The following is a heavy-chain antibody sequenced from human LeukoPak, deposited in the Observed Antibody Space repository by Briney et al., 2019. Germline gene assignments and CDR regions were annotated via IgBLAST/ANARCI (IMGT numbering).Heavy chain of an antibody. Sequence: GASVKVSCKASGGTFSSYAISWVRQAPGQGLEWMGGIIPIFGTANYAQKFQGRVTITADESTSTAYMELSSLRSEDTAVYYCARGEITMVRGSNYFDYWGQGTLVTVSS. V-gene: IGHV1-69*13. CDR2: IIPIFGTA. J-gene: IGHJ4*02. CDR3: ARGEITMVRGSNYFDY. D-gene: IGHD3-10*01. CDR1: GGTFSSYA.